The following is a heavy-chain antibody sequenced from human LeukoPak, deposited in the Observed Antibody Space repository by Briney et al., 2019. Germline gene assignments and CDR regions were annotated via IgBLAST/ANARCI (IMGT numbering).Heavy chain of an antibody. CDR2: INHSGST. CDR1: GGSFSGYY. J-gene: IGHJ4*02. V-gene: IGHV4-34*01. CDR3: AVTVYSSSSFGENFDY. Sequence: SETLSLTCAVYGGSFSGYYWSWIRQPPGKGLEWIGEINHSGSTNYNPSLKSRVTISVDTSKNQFSLKLSSVTAADTAVYYCAVTVYSSSSFGENFDYWGQGTLVTVSS. D-gene: IGHD6-6*01.